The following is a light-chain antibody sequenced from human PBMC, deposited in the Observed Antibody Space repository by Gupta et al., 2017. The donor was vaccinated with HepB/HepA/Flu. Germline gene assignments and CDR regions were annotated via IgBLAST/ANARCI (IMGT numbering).Light chain of an antibody. V-gene: IGLV4-69*01. CDR3: QTGRPGSGYA. J-gene: IGLJ1*01. CDR2: INSDGSH. Sequence: QLVLPHSPSASASLGASVNLTCTLSSGHASSAIAWHQQQPEKGPRGWMRINSDGSHSKGDGIPDRFSGSSAGAERYLTISGLKAEEEADYYCQTGRPGSGYAFGSGTKVAVL. CDR1: SGHASSA.